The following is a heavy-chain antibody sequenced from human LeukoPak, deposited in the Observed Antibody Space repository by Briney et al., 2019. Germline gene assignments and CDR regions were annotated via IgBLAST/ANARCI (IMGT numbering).Heavy chain of an antibody. Sequence: SETLSLTCTVSGGSISSYYWSWIRQPPGKGLEWIGYIYYSGSTNYNPSLKSRVTISVDTSKNQFSLKLSSVTAADTALYYCARLSYGGSYYYFDYWGQGTLVTVSS. V-gene: IGHV4-59*08. J-gene: IGHJ4*02. CDR2: IYYSGST. CDR1: GGSISSYY. D-gene: IGHD1-26*01. CDR3: ARLSYGGSYYYFDY.